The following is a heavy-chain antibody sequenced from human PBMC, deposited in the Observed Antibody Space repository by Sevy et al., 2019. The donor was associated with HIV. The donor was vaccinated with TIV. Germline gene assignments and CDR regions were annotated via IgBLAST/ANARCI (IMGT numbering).Heavy chain of an antibody. V-gene: IGHV3-48*02. Sequence: GGSLRLSCAASGFTFSSYSMNWVRQAPGKGLEWVLYISSSSSTIYYADSVKGRFTISRDNAKNSLYLQMNSLRDEDTAVYYCARDSSSGYYYYYYMDVWGKGTTVTVSS. CDR3: ARDSSSGYYYYYYMDV. J-gene: IGHJ6*03. CDR1: GFTFSSYS. CDR2: ISSSSSTI. D-gene: IGHD6-6*01.